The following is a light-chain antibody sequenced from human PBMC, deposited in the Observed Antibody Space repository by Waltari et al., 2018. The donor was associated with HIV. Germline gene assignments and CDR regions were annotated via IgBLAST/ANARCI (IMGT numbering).Light chain of an antibody. J-gene: IGLJ2*01. CDR1: SIDVGGYNY. V-gene: IGLV2-14*01. CDR3: SSYTSSSTLVV. Sequence: QSALTQPAPVSGAPGQPSPISCTGTSIDVGGYNYVSCYQPHPGNAPNLIIYNVRPPPSGVSNRFSGTKAGNTASLTIAGLQAEDDADYYCSSYTSSSTLVVFGGGTKLTVL. CDR2: NVR.